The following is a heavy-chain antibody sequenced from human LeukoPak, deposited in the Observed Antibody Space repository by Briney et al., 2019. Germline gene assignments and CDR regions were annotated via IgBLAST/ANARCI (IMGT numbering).Heavy chain of an antibody. CDR2: IKQDGSEK. V-gene: IGHV3-7*01. Sequence: GGSLRLSCAVSGFTLKTFWMSWVRQAPGEGLQWVANIKQDGSEKYYVDSVRGRFTISRDNAKDSIYLQINSLRAGDSAVYYCTRDNGGCAFDLRGHGTMVTVSS. CDR3: TRDNGGCAFDL. CDR1: GFTLKTFW. J-gene: IGHJ3*01. D-gene: IGHD2-8*01.